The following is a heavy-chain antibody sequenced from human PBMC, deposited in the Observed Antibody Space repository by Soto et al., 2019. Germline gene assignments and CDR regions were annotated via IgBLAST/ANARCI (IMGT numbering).Heavy chain of an antibody. J-gene: IGHJ6*03. CDR3: ATAATYYDYSNNKNYYYYMDV. V-gene: IGHV1-24*01. CDR1: GYTLTELS. D-gene: IGHD4-4*01. Sequence: GASVKVSCKVSGYTLTELSMHWVRQAPGKGLEWMGGFDPEDGETIYAQKFQGRVTMTEDTSTDTAYMELSSLRSEDTAVYYCATAATYYDYSNNKNYYYYMDVWGKGTTVTVSS. CDR2: FDPEDGET.